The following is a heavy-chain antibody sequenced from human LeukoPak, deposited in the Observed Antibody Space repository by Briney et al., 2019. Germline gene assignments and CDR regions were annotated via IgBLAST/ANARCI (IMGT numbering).Heavy chain of an antibody. Sequence: GASVKVSCKTSGYTFTGYYIHWVRQATGQGLERMGWINPNSGDTNYAQKFQGRVSMTGDTSISTAYMELSRLRSDDTAVYYCARTLVVINDAFDIWGQGTMATVSS. CDR2: INPNSGDT. J-gene: IGHJ3*02. CDR1: GYTFTGYY. D-gene: IGHD3-22*01. V-gene: IGHV1-2*02. CDR3: ARTLVVINDAFDI.